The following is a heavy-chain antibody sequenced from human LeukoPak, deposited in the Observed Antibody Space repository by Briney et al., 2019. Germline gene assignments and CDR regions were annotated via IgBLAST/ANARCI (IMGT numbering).Heavy chain of an antibody. CDR1: GFTFDDYG. CDR2: ISGSGGST. CDR3: AKENAGVRAFDI. V-gene: IGHV3-23*01. J-gene: IGHJ3*02. D-gene: IGHD3-16*02. Sequence: GGSLRLSCAASGFTFDDYGMSWVRQAPGKGLEWVSAISGSGGSTYYADSVKGRFTISRDNSKNTLYLQMNSLRAEDTAVYYCAKENAGVRAFDIWGQGTMVTVSS.